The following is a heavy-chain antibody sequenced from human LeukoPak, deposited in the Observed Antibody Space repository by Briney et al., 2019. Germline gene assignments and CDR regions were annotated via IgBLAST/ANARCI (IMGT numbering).Heavy chain of an antibody. D-gene: IGHD5-18*01. Sequence: SQTLSRTCAVSGGSISSGGYSWRWIRQPPGKGLEWIGYIYHTGSTYYNPSLKSRVTISVDRSKNQFSLKLRSETAADTAVYYCARENSYGSDNWFDPWGQGTLVTVSS. CDR1: GGSISSGGYS. CDR2: IYHTGST. CDR3: ARENSYGSDNWFDP. V-gene: IGHV4-30-2*01. J-gene: IGHJ5*02.